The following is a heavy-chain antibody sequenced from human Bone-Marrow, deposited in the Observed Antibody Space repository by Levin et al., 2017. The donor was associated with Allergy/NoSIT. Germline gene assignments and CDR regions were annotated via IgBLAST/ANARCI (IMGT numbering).Heavy chain of an antibody. D-gene: IGHD2-15*01. V-gene: IGHV5-51*01. CDR3: GRRSNVGSRQSTLSVAGGAFDF. J-gene: IGHJ3*01. CDR2: IHPGDSDV. Sequence: GGSLRLSCEGSGYTFTNYWIAWVRQMPGKGPEWMGMIHPGDSDVRYSPSFEGQVTISADKSINTAYLQWRSLKASDTAIYYCGRRSNVGSRQSTLSVAGGAFDFWGQGTLVTVSS. CDR1: GYTFTNYW.